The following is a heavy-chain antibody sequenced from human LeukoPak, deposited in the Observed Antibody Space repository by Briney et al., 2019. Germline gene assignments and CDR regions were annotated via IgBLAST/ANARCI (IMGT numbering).Heavy chain of an antibody. D-gene: IGHD3-22*01. Sequence: PGGSLRLXCAASGFTFSSYAMRWVRQAPGKGLEWVSAISGSGGSTYYADSVKGRFTISRDNSKNTLYLQMNSLRAEDTAVYYCAKGYYDSSGYPNWFDPWGQGTLVTVSS. CDR1: GFTFSSYA. CDR3: AKGYYDSSGYPNWFDP. V-gene: IGHV3-23*01. CDR2: ISGSGGST. J-gene: IGHJ5*02.